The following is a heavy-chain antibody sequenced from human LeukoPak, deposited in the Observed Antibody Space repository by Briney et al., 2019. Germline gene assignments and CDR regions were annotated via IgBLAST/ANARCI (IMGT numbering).Heavy chain of an antibody. CDR1: GFTFSGCS. J-gene: IGHJ4*02. CDR3: ARDKMASIASAGLDY. Sequence: GRSLRLSCAASGFTFSGCSMHWVRQAPGKGLEWVAVISFDGSIKHFADSVKGRFTISRDNSKNTLYLQMNSLRAEDTAVYYCARDKMASIASAGLDYWGQGTLVTVSS. V-gene: IGHV3-30-3*01. D-gene: IGHD6-13*01. CDR2: ISFDGSIK.